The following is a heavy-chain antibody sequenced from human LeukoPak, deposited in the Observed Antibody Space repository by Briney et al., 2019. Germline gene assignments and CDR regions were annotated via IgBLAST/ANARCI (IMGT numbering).Heavy chain of an antibody. V-gene: IGHV4-61*05. J-gene: IGHJ6*02. Sequence: SETLSLTCAVSGDSISSDNSYWGWIRQPPGKGLEWIVYIYYSGSTNYNPSLKSRVTISVGTSKNQFSLKLSSVTAADTAVYSCARLRLGKVIKAATPGGGMDVWGQGTTVTVSS. CDR1: GDSISSDNSY. CDR3: ARLRLGKVIKAATPGGGMDV. CDR2: IYYSGST. D-gene: IGHD2-15*01.